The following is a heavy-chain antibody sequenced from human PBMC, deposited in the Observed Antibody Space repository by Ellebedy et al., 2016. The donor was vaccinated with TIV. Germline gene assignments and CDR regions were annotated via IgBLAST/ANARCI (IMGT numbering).Heavy chain of an antibody. CDR2: IHQYGSEE. D-gene: IGHD1-26*01. CDR3: ARSGSYSPFDY. V-gene: IGHV3-7*01. CDR1: GFNFGTYW. J-gene: IGHJ4*02. Sequence: GESLKISCIASGFNFGTYWMTWVRQAPGKGLEWVASIHQYGSEEYYVDSVKGRFTISRDNAKSSLYLQLSSLRDEDTAVYYCARSGSYSPFDYWGQGTLVTASS.